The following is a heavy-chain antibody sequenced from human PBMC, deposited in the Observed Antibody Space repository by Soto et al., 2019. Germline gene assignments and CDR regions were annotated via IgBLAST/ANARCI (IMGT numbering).Heavy chain of an antibody. CDR2: TYYRSKWYN. J-gene: IGHJ4*02. D-gene: IGHD6-19*01. CDR1: GDRVSSNSAA. V-gene: IGHV6-1*01. CDR3: VRGSGWFSGGLDY. Sequence: AQTLSLTCAISGDRVSSNSAAWNWIRQSPSRGLEWLGGTYYRSKWYNDYGVSVKSRITINAETSKNQFSLQLDSVTPEDTAVYYCVRGSGWFSGGLDYWGQGTLVTVSS.